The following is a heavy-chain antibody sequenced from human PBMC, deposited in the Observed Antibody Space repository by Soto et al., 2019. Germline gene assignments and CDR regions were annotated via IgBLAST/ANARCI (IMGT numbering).Heavy chain of an antibody. D-gene: IGHD2-15*01. J-gene: IGHJ3*01. CDR3: ARDGDIEVVSKAFDV. V-gene: IGHV3-66*01. CDR2: IYSGGST. Sequence: PGVSLRLSCAASGFTVSINYMSRLRQAPGKGLEWVSVIYSGGSTYYADSVKGRFTTSRDNSNNTLYLQMNSLRAEDTAVYYCARDGDIEVVSKAFDVWGEGTMVTVSS. CDR1: GFTVSINY.